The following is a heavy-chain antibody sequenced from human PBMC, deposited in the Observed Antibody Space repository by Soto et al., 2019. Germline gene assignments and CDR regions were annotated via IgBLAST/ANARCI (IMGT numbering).Heavy chain of an antibody. CDR1: GYTLTSFY. D-gene: IGHD3-16*01. J-gene: IGHJ4*02. Sequence: QVQLVQSGPEVKKPGASAKVSCKASGYTLTSFYMHWVRQAPGQGLEWMERIDPPGGSTIYAQKFQRTVPMTRDTSTSTVYMELRSLRSEDTSLHDAARGGIWGQVRGEHWGRG. CDR3: ARGGIWGQVRGEH. CDR2: IDPPGGST. V-gene: IGHV1-46*03.